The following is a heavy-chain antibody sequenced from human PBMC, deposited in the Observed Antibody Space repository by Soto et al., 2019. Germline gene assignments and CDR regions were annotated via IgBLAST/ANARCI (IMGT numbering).Heavy chain of an antibody. D-gene: IGHD2-2*01. CDR1: GFTFSEYS. Sequence: EVQVVESGGGLVKPGGSLRLSCAASGFTFSEYSFLWVRQAPGKGLEWLSFIANGDNHIFYSDSVKGRFTISRDNAKNSVYLQLNSLRADASAAYYCARENGHCTDACNRGAFDIWGQGTMVTVSS. CDR3: ARENGHCTDACNRGAFDI. V-gene: IGHV3-21*01. CDR2: IANGDNHI. J-gene: IGHJ3*02.